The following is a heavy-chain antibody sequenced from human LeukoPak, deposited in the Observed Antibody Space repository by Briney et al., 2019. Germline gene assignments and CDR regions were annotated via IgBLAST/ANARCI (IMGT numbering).Heavy chain of an antibody. CDR1: GGSFSGYY. CDR3: ASSGSHNWFDP. CDR2: INHSGST. J-gene: IGHJ5*02. V-gene: IGHV4-34*01. Sequence: SETLSLTCAVYGGSFSGYYWSWIRQPPGKGLEWIGEINHSGSTNYNPSLKSRVTISVDTSKNQFSLKLSSVTAADTAVYYCASSGSHNWFDPWGQGTLVTVFS. D-gene: IGHD1-26*01.